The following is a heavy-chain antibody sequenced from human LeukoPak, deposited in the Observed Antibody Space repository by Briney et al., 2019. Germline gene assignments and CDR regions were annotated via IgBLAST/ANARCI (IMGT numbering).Heavy chain of an antibody. J-gene: IGHJ3*02. CDR1: GFTFSSYS. Sequence: GGSLRLSCAASGFTFSSYSMYWVRQAPGKGLEWVSSISSSSSYIYYADSVKGRFTISRDNAKNSLYLQMNSLRAEDTAVYYCARPSSSYDFWSGYYFAFDIWGQGTMVTVSS. CDR3: ARPSSSYDFWSGYYFAFDI. V-gene: IGHV3-21*01. CDR2: ISSSSSYI. D-gene: IGHD3-3*01.